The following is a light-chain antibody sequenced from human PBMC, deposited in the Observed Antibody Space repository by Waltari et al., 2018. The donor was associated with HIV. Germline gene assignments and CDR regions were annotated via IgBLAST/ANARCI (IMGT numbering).Light chain of an antibody. Sequence: QSALTQPASVSGSPGQSITISCTGTSSDVGSYNLVSWYQQHPGKAPKLMIYEVSKPPSCVSNRFSGSKSGNKASLTISGLQAEDEAYYYCCSYACSNTWVFGGGTKLTVL. CDR2: EVS. J-gene: IGLJ3*02. V-gene: IGLV2-23*02. CDR3: CSYACSNTWV. CDR1: SSDVGSYNL.